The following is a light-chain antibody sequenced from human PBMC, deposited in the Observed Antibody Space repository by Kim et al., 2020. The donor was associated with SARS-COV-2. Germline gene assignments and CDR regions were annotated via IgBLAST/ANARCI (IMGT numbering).Light chain of an antibody. CDR2: DAS. CDR1: QSVSTS. V-gene: IGKV3-11*01. Sequence: LSPGESATLSCRASQSVSTSLTWDQQKPGQAPRLLIYDASNRATGIPARFSGSGSGTDVTLTISSLEPEDFAIYYCQQRSNWPLTFGGGTKVDIK. J-gene: IGKJ4*01. CDR3: QQRSNWPLT.